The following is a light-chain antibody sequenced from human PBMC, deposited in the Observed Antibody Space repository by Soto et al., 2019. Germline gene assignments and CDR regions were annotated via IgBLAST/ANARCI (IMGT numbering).Light chain of an antibody. CDR1: SSDVGGYDY. CDR2: DVS. J-gene: IGLJ1*01. V-gene: IGLV2-8*01. Sequence: QSALTQPPSASGSPGQSVAISCTGTSSDVGGYDYVSWYQQHPGKAPKLMIYDVSKRPSGVPDRFSGSKSGNTASLTVSGLQAEDEGDYYCSSYAGTYIVFGTGTKLTVL. CDR3: SSYAGTYIV.